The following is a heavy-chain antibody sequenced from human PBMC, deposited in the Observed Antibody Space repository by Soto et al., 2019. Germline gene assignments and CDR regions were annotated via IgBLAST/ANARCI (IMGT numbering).Heavy chain of an antibody. CDR2: ISGSGDTT. Sequence: EVQLLESGGGLVQPGESLRLSCAASGFTFASYAITWVRQAPGKGLEWVSTISGSGDTTYYADSVKGRFTISRDNSKNTVSLQMNGLTAEDTALYYCAKESLDRRTFHPWGQGTMVTVSS. CDR1: GFTFASYA. D-gene: IGHD1-1*01. V-gene: IGHV3-23*01. J-gene: IGHJ3*01. CDR3: AKESLDRRTFHP.